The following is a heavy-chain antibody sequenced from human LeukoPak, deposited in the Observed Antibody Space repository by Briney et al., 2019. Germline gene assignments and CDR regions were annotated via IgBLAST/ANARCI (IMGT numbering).Heavy chain of an antibody. D-gene: IGHD1-26*01. V-gene: IGHV3-33*01. CDR2: IWYDGSNK. J-gene: IGHJ3*02. Sequence: GRSLRHSCAASGFTFSSYGMHWVRQAPGKGLEWVAVIWYDGSNKYYADSVKGRFTISRDNSKNTLYLQMNSLRAEDTAVYYCARGLWWELGAFDIWGQGTMVTVSS. CDR1: GFTFSSYG. CDR3: ARGLWWELGAFDI.